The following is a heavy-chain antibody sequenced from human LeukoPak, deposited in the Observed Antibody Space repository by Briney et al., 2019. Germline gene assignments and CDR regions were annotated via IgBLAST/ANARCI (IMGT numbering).Heavy chain of an antibody. Sequence: SETLSLTCTVSGGPISSSSYYWGWIRQPPGKGLEWIGSIYYSGSTYYNPSLKSRVTISVDTSKNQFSLKLSSVTAADTAVYYCAREDDYYYYMDVWGKGTTATVSS. CDR2: IYYSGST. CDR3: AREDDYYYYMDV. D-gene: IGHD3-3*01. J-gene: IGHJ6*03. V-gene: IGHV4-39*07. CDR1: GGPISSSSYY.